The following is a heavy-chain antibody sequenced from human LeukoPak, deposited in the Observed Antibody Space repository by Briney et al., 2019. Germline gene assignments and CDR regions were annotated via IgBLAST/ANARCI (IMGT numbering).Heavy chain of an antibody. J-gene: IGHJ4*02. CDR1: GLTFSSHW. CDR2: ITNDGSST. V-gene: IGHV3-74*01. Sequence: GGSLRLSCAASGLTFSSHWMHWVRQAPGKGLVWVSRITNDGSSTTYADSVKGRFTISRDNAKNMLYLQVNSLRAEDTAVYYCAKDRYSYAFEYSDSWGQGTLVTVSS. D-gene: IGHD5-18*01. CDR3: AKDRYSYAFEYSDS.